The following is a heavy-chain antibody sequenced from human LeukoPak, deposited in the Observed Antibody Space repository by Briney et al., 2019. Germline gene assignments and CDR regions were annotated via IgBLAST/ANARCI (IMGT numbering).Heavy chain of an antibody. CDR1: GFTFSSYG. CDR3: ARDTSAWRYGMDV. CDR2: IKQDGSEK. D-gene: IGHD6-19*01. Sequence: GGSLRLSCAASGFTFSSYGMHWVRQAPGKGLEWVAIIKQDGSEKDYVDSVTGRFTISRDNAKNSLYLQMNSLRDEDTAVYHCARDTSAWRYGMDVWGQGTTVTVSS. V-gene: IGHV3-7*01. J-gene: IGHJ6*02.